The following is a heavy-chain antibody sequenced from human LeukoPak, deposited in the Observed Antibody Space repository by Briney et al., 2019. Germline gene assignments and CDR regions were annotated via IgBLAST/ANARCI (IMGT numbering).Heavy chain of an antibody. CDR2: IKSDGDGNSA. Sequence: GGSLRLSCAASGFTLSSYWMHWVRQAPGKGLVWVSRIKSDGDGNSAGYADSVKGLFTISRDKSKNTLYLQMNSLRAEDTAVYYCAGAYYYASGSLDVWGKGTTVTISS. D-gene: IGHD3-10*01. V-gene: IGHV3-74*01. CDR3: AGAYYYASGSLDV. CDR1: GFTLSSYW. J-gene: IGHJ6*03.